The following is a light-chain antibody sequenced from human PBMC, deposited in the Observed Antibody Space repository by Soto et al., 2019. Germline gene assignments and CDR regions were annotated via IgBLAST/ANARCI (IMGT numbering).Light chain of an antibody. CDR1: QSISSW. J-gene: IGKJ1*01. CDR2: KAS. Sequence: DIQMTQSPSTLSASVGDRVTITCRASQSISSWLAWYQQKPGKAPKLLIYKASSLESGVPSRFSGSGSGTDFTLTISSLQPEDIATYYCQESYSTSFGQGTKVDIK. CDR3: QESYSTS. V-gene: IGKV1-5*03.